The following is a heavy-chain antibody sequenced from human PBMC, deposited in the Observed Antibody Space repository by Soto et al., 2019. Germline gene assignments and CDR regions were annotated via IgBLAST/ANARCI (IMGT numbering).Heavy chain of an antibody. CDR2: IYSSGST. CDR1: GGSITSDTYY. CDR3: ARGPPVTTDY. V-gene: IGHV4-61*03. D-gene: IGHD4-17*01. J-gene: IGHJ4*02. Sequence: QVQLLESGPGLVKPSETLSLTCTVSGGSITSDTYYWSWIRQPPGKGLEWIGYIYSSGSTDYNPSLKSRLTLSVDTSKNHFSLNLSSVTAADTAVYYCARGPPVTTDYWGQGTLVTVSS.